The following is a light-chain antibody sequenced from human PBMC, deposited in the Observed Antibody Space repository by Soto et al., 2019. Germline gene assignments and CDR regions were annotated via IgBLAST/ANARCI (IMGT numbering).Light chain of an antibody. CDR1: SPNIGSNY. J-gene: IGLJ1*01. CDR3: AACDDSLSGHYV. Sequence: QSVLTQPPSASGTPGQRVTISCSGSSPNIGSNYVYWYQQLPGTAPKLLIYSNNQRPSGVPDRFSGSKSGTSASLAISGLRSEDEADYYCAACDDSLSGHYVFGTGTKLTVL. CDR2: SNN. V-gene: IGLV1-47*02.